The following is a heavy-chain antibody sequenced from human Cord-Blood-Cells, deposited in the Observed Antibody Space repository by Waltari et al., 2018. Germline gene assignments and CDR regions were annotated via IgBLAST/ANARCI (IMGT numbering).Heavy chain of an antibody. CDR1: GFTFDDYA. CDR2: ISWNSGSI. CDR3: AKDMYSSSYYYYGMDV. D-gene: IGHD6-6*01. Sequence: EVQLVESGGGLVQPGRSLRLSCAASGFTFDDYAMHWVRQAPGKGLEWVSGISWNSGSIGYADSVKGRFTISRDNAKNSLYLQMNSLRAEDTALYYCAKDMYSSSYYYYGMDVWGQGTTVTVSS. J-gene: IGHJ6*02. V-gene: IGHV3-9*01.